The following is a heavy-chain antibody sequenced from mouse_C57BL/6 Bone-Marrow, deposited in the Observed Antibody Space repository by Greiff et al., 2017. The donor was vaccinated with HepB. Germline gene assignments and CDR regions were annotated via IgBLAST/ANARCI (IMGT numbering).Heavy chain of an antibody. D-gene: IGHD2-2*01. CDR1: GFTFSSYA. V-gene: IGHV5-4*01. Sequence: EVQVVESGGGLVKPGGSLKLSCAASGFTFSSYAMSWVRQTPEKRLEWVATISDGGSYTYYPDNVKGRFTISRDNAKNNLYLQMSHLKSEDTAMYYCARDDGYDGFAYWGQGTLVTVSA. CDR3: ARDDGYDGFAY. CDR2: ISDGGSYT. J-gene: IGHJ3*01.